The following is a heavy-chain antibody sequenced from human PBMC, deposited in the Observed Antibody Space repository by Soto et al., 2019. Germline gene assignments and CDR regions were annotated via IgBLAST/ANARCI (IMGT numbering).Heavy chain of an antibody. J-gene: IGHJ4*02. V-gene: IGHV1-24*01. Sequence: ASVKVSCKVSGYTLTELSMHCVRQAPGKGLEWMGGFDPEDGETIYAQKFQGRVTITADKSTGTAYMELNSLRSEDTAVYYCVRDSPIGSTFSGYDGIDYWGQGTLVTVSS. CDR3: VRDSPIGSTFSGYDGIDY. CDR1: GYTLTELS. CDR2: FDPEDGET. D-gene: IGHD5-12*01.